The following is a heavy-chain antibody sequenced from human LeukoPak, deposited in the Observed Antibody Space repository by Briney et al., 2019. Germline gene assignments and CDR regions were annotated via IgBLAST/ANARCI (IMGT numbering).Heavy chain of an antibody. CDR1: GGSITSYY. J-gene: IGHJ4*02. CDR2: IYYSGST. CDR3: AGNSGWLPNRVDY. V-gene: IGHV4-59*01. D-gene: IGHD6-19*01. Sequence: SETLSLTCTVSGGSITSYYWSWIRQPPGKGLECIGYIYYSGSTNYNPSLKSRVTISVDTSKSQFSLKLSSVTAADTAVYYCAGNSGWLPNRVDYWGQGTLVTVSS.